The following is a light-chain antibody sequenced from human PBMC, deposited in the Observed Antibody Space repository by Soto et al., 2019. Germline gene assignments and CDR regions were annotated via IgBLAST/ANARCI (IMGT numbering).Light chain of an antibody. CDR1: SSNIGAGYD. J-gene: IGLJ1*01. CDR2: GNS. CDR3: QSYDSSLNGRV. V-gene: IGLV1-40*01. Sequence: QSALTQPPSVSGAPGQRVTISCTGSSSNIGAGYDVHWYQQLPGTAPKLLIYGNSNRPSGVPDRFSGSKSGTSASLAITGFQAEDEAEYYCQSYDSSLNGRVFGTGTKVTVL.